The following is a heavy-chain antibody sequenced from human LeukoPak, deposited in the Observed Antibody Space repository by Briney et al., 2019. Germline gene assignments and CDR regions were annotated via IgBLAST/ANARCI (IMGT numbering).Heavy chain of an antibody. D-gene: IGHD3-10*01. CDR1: GFTFSAYS. CDR2: ISRSSIDI. Sequence: GGSLRLSCAASGFTFSAYSMNWVRQAPGKGLEWVSSISRSSIDIYYADSMKGRFTISRDNAKNSLYLQMNSLRVEDTAVYYCARLDRRFGGTNWGQGTLVTVSS. CDR3: ARLDRRFGGTN. V-gene: IGHV3-21*01. J-gene: IGHJ4*02.